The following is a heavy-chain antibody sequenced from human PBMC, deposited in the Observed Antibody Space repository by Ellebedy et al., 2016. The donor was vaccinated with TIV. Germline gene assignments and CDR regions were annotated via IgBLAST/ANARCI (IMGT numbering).Heavy chain of an antibody. V-gene: IGHV1-46*01. J-gene: IGHJ6*02. CDR2: INPSGGST. D-gene: IGHD3-10*01. Sequence: ASVKVSCKASGYTFTSYGISWVRQAPGQGLEWMGIINPSGGSTSYAQKFQGRVTMTRDTSTSTVYMELSSLRSEDTAVYYCAKLRAVVRGVRPFYYYGLDVWGQGTTVTVSS. CDR1: GYTFTSYG. CDR3: AKLRAVVRGVRPFYYYGLDV.